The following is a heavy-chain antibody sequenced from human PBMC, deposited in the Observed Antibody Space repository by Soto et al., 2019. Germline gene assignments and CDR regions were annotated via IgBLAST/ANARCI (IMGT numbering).Heavy chain of an antibody. V-gene: IGHV3-33*01. Sequence: GGSLRLSCAASGFTFSSYGMHWVRQAPGKGLEWVAVIWDDGSNKYYADSVKGRFTISRDNSKNTLYLQMNSLRAEDTAVYYCARDQLDSYYYGSGSLGYWGQGTLVTVSS. J-gene: IGHJ4*02. CDR2: IWDDGSNK. D-gene: IGHD3-10*01. CDR3: ARDQLDSYYYGSGSLGY. CDR1: GFTFSSYG.